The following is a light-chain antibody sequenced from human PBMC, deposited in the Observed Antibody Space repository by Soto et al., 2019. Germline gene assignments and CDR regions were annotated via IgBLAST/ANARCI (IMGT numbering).Light chain of an antibody. Sequence: QSVLTQPPSASGSPGQSVTISCTGTSGDVGAYDYVSWYQQHLGKAPKLLIYEVTKRPLGVPDRFSGSKSGNAASLTVSGLQAEDEADYYCSSYTTSSTRVFGPGTKVTVL. J-gene: IGLJ1*01. CDR2: EVT. CDR3: SSYTTSSTRV. CDR1: SGDVGAYDY. V-gene: IGLV2-8*01.